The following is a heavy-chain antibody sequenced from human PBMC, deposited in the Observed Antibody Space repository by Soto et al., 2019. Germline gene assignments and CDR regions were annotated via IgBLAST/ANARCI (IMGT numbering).Heavy chain of an antibody. CDR1: GFSLSTSGVG. J-gene: IGHJ4*02. CDR3: AHATKKWEPEVYFDY. V-gene: IGHV2-5*02. CDR2: IYWDDDK. Sequence: QITLKESGPTLVKPTQTLTLTCTFSGFSLSTSGVGVGWIRQPPGKALEWLALIYWDDDKRYSPSLKSRLTITKETSKNQVVRTMTNMDPVDTATYYCAHATKKWEPEVYFDYWGQGTLVTVSS. D-gene: IGHD1-26*01.